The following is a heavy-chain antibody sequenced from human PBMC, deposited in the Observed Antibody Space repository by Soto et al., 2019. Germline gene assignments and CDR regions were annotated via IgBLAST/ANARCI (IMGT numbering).Heavy chain of an antibody. CDR2: ISGSGGST. D-gene: IGHD1-26*01. J-gene: IGHJ4*02. V-gene: IGHV3-23*01. CDR3: AKSGSYYVGHFDY. CDR1: GFTFSSYA. Sequence: EGQLLESGGGLVQPGGSLRLCCAASGFTFSSYAMSWVRQAPVKGLEWVSAISGSGGSTYFADSVKGRFTISRDNSKNTLYLQMNSLRAEDTAVYFCAKSGSYYVGHFDYWGQGTLVTVAS.